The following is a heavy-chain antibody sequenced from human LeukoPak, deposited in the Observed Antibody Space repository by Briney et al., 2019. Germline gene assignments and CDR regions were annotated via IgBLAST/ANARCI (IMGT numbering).Heavy chain of an antibody. CDR3: TRDDDISSHFGRLS. V-gene: IGHV3-33*01. CDR2: ICSYATKT. CDR1: GCNFGHYG. D-gene: IGHD3/OR15-3a*01. Sequence: PWTSLRLSCATSGCNFGHYGFHWVRQAPGKGLDGVAVICSYATKTDYGDSKTDYADSVKGRFTVSRDNSKTTVNLQMNSLRDEDTAVYYCTRDDDISSHFGRLSWGQGTLVTVSS. J-gene: IGHJ5*02.